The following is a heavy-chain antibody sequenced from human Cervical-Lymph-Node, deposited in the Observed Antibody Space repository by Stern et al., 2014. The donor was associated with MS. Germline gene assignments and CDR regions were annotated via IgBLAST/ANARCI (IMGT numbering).Heavy chain of an antibody. V-gene: IGHV4-59*01. CDR3: ARAPRTVPRVSLGAFDI. CDR2: FYYSGST. D-gene: IGHD4-17*01. CDR1: GGSISSYY. Sequence: QVQMQESGPGLVKPSETLSLTCTVSGGSISSYYWCWIRQPPGQGLGWIGYFYYSGSTNYNPSLKSRVTISVDASKNQFSLKLSSVTAADTAVYYCARAPRTVPRVSLGAFDIWGQGTMVTVSS. J-gene: IGHJ3*02.